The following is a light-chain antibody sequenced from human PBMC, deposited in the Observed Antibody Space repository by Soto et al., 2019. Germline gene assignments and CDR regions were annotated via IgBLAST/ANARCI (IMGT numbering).Light chain of an antibody. CDR2: DVI. J-gene: IGLJ3*02. CDR3: SSYAGSHTYEV. V-gene: IGLV2-11*01. CDR1: SSDVGGYNY. Sequence: QSVLTQPRSVSGSPGQSVTFSCTGSSSDVGGYNYVSWYQQNPGKAPKLILYDVIKRPSGVPDRFSGSKSGNTASLTISGLQTEDEADYHCSSYAGSHTYEVFGGGTKLTVL.